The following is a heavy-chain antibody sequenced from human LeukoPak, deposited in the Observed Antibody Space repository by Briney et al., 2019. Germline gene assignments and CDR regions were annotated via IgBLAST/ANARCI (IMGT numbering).Heavy chain of an antibody. D-gene: IGHD4-17*01. CDR2: IYTSGST. V-gene: IGHV4-4*07. CDR3: ARESVTTSYYYYYMDV. J-gene: IGHJ6*03. Sequence: SETLSLTCTFSGGSISSYYWSWIRQPAGKGLEWIGRIYTSGSTNYNPSLKSRVTMSVDTSKNQFSLKLSSVTAADTAVYYCARESVTTSYYYYYMDVWGKGTTVTISS. CDR1: GGSISSYY.